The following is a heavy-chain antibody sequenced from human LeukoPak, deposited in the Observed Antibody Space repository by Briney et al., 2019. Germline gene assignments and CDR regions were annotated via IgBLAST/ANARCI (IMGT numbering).Heavy chain of an antibody. CDR2: IRAYNGYT. J-gene: IGHJ4*02. V-gene: IGHV1-18*04. Sequence: GASVKVSCQTSGHTFVTHDVSWIRQAPGQGLEWVGWIRAYNGYTKYAEKLQGRVTVTMDTSATTAYMELGSLRPDDTAVYYCARDGEAYTGGPQYFDSWGQGILVIVSS. CDR1: GHTFVTHD. D-gene: IGHD5-24*01. CDR3: ARDGEAYTGGPQYFDS.